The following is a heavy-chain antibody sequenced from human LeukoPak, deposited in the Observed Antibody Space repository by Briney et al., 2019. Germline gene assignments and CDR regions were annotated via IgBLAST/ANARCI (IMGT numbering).Heavy chain of an antibody. V-gene: IGHV3-21*01. CDR1: GFTFSSYS. CDR2: ISSSSSYI. CDR3: ARDLGAPPSRYFDWLPHHLYYMDV. J-gene: IGHJ6*03. Sequence: GGSLRLSCAASGFTFSSYSMNWVRQAPGKGLEWVSSISSSSSYIYYADSVKGRFTISRDNAKNSLYLQMNSLRAEDTAVYYCARDLGAPPSRYFDWLPHHLYYMDVWGKGTTVTVSS. D-gene: IGHD3-9*01.